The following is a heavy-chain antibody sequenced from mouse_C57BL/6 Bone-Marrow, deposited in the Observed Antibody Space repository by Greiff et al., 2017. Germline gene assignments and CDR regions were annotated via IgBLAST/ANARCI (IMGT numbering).Heavy chain of an antibody. CDR2: IDPENGDT. J-gene: IGHJ2*01. D-gene: IGHD2-1*01. V-gene: IGHV14-4*01. Sequence: EVKVEESGAELVRPGASVKLSCTASGFNIKDDYMHWVKQRPEQGLEWIGWIDPENGDTEYASKFQGKATITADTSSNTAYLQLSSLTSEDTAVYYCTTDGNYVGGFDYWGQGTTLTVSS. CDR1: GFNIKDDY. CDR3: TTDGNYVGGFDY.